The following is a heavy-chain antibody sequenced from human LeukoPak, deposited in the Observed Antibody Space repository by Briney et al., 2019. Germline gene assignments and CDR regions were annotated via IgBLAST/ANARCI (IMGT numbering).Heavy chain of an antibody. CDR3: ASPPYSGSYFGAFDI. V-gene: IGHV1-69*13. CDR2: IIPIFGTA. CDR1: GGTFSSYA. D-gene: IGHD1-26*01. Sequence: GASVKVSCKASGGTFSSYAISWVRQAPGQGLEWMGGIIPIFGTANYAQKFQGRVTITADESTSTAYMEPSSLRSEDTAVYYCASPPYSGSYFGAFDIWGQGTMVTVSS. J-gene: IGHJ3*02.